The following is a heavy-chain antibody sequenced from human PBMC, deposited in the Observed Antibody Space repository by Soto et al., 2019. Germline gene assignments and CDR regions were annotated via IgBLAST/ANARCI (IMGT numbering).Heavy chain of an antibody. CDR3: ARVKVTTESFDS. CDR1: GDSISTSSYY. CDR2: IYYSGAT. V-gene: IGHV4-39*02. J-gene: IGHJ4*02. Sequence: SETLSLTCDVSGDSISTSSYYWGWIRQPPGKGLEWIASIYYSGATYYNPSLQSRVTISVDTSNNRFSLTLSSLTAADTAVYFCARVKVTTESFDSWGQGTLVTVSS. D-gene: IGHD4-17*01.